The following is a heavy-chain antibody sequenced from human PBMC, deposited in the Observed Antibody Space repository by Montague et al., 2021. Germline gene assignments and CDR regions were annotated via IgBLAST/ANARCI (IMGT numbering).Heavy chain of an antibody. CDR3: LVTPSLYYHGMDV. CDR2: KYYSGST. Sequence: RKYYSGSTYYNPSLKSRLTISVDTSKNQFSLKLSSVTAADTAVYYVLVTPSLYYHGMDVWGQGTMFTVSS. D-gene: IGHD4-23*01. J-gene: IGHJ6*02. V-gene: IGHV4-39*01.